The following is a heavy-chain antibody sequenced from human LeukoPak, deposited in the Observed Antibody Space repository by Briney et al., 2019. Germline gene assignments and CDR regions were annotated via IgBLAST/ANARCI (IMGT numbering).Heavy chain of an antibody. CDR3: ATCSSTGCYGRGDAFDI. CDR2: ISSSGSTI. J-gene: IGHJ3*02. CDR1: GFTFSDYY. Sequence: GGSLRLSCAASGFTFSDYYMSWIRQAPGKGLEWVSYISSSGSTIYYADSVKGRFTISRDNAKNSLYLQMNSLRAEDTAVYYCATCSSTGCYGRGDAFDIWGQGTMVTVSS. D-gene: IGHD2-2*01. V-gene: IGHV3-11*04.